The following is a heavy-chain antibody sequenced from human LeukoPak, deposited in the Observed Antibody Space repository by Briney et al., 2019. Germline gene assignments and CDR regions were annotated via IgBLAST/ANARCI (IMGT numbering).Heavy chain of an antibody. Sequence: GGSLRLSCAASGFTFGGYWMSWVRQAPGRGLEWVANINPDGSVKYYVDSIKGRFTISRDNAKNSLYLQMNSLRAEDTAVYYCASGFLQWLYWGQGTLVTVSS. V-gene: IGHV3-7*01. CDR2: INPDGSVK. CDR3: ASGFLQWLY. J-gene: IGHJ4*02. CDR1: GFTFGGYW. D-gene: IGHD3-3*01.